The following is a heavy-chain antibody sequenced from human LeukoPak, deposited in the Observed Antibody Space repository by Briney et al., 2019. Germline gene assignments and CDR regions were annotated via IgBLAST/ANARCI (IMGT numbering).Heavy chain of an antibody. Sequence: SETLSLTCAVYGGSFSGYYWSWIRQPPGKGLEWMGEFNHSGSTNYNPSLKSRVTISVDTSKNQFSLKLSSVTAADTAVYYCAREGGYCSGGSCYRRYNWFDPWGQGTLVTVSS. CDR2: FNHSGST. J-gene: IGHJ5*02. CDR1: GGSFSGYY. V-gene: IGHV4-34*01. CDR3: AREGGYCSGGSCYRRYNWFDP. D-gene: IGHD2-15*01.